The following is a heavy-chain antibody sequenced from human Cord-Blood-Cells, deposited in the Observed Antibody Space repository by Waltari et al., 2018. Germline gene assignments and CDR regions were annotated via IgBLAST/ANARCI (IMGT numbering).Heavy chain of an antibody. CDR2: INAGNGNT. V-gene: IGHV1-3*01. D-gene: IGHD3-3*01. CDR1: GYTFTSYA. CDR3: ARDLGGLMEWLSCPDY. Sequence: QVQLVQSGAEVKKPGASVKVSCKASGYTFTSYAMHWVRQAPGQRLEWMGWINAGNGNTKYSQKFQVRVTITRDTSASTAYMELSSLRSEDTAVYYCARDLGGLMEWLSCPDYWGQGTLVTVSS. J-gene: IGHJ4*02.